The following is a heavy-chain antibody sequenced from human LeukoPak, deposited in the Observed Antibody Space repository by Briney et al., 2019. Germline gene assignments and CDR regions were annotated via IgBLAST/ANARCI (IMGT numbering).Heavy chain of an antibody. CDR1: GFPLSSYA. D-gene: IGHD3-16*02. V-gene: IGHV3-30-3*01. J-gene: IGHJ4*02. Sequence: GSLRLSCPAPGFPLSSYAMHWVRQAPGEGPDWVAGISYDGNSKFYSDSVKGRFTISRDNAKHSLYLQMNSLRAEDTAVYYCARDVEGYRSRTFDYWGQGTRVTVSS. CDR3: ARDVEGYRSRTFDY. CDR2: ISYDGNSK.